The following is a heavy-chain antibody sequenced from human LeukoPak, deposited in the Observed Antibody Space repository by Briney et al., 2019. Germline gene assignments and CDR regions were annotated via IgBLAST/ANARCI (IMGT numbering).Heavy chain of an antibody. CDR1: GGSISSGGYY. D-gene: IGHD3-22*01. J-gene: IGHJ5*02. Sequence: SETLSLTCTVSGGSISSGGYYWSWIRQHPGKGLEWIGYIYYSGSTYYNPSLKSRVTISVDTSKNQFSLKLCSVTAADTAVYYCARDRISRNYYYDSSGSNKNNWFDPWGQGTLVTVSS. CDR3: ARDRISRNYYYDSSGSNKNNWFDP. V-gene: IGHV4-31*03. CDR2: IYYSGST.